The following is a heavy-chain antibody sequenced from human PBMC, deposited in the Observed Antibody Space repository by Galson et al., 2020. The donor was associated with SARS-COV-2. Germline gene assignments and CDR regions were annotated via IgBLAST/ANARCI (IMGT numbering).Heavy chain of an antibody. CDR2: IYYSGST. Sequence: SETLSLTCTVSGGSISSYYWSWIRQPPGKGLEWIGYIYYSGSTNYNPSLKSRVTISVDTSKNQFSLKLSSVTAADTAVYYCARGNVLRFLVWSLLYYYYYMDVWGKGTSVTVSS. V-gene: IGHV4-59*01. D-gene: IGHD3-3*01. CDR3: ARGNVLRFLVWSLLYYYYYMDV. CDR1: GGSISSYY. J-gene: IGHJ6*03.